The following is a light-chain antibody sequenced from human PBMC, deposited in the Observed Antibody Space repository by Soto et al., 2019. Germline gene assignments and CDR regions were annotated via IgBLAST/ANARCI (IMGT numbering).Light chain of an antibody. CDR2: EVN. Sequence: QSALSQPPSVSGSPGQSVTISCTGTSSDVGAYNRVSWYQQPPGTAPKLIIYEVNNRPSGVPGRFSASKSGNTASLTISGLQAEDEGDYFCSSYTSTGIYVLFGGGTKVTVL. CDR3: SSYTSTGIYVL. J-gene: IGLJ2*01. CDR1: SSDVGAYNR. V-gene: IGLV2-18*02.